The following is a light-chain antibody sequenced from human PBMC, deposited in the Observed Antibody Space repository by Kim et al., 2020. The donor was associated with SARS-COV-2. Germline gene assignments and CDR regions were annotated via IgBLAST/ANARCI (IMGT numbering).Light chain of an antibody. Sequence: SSELTQDPAVSVALGQTVRITCQGDSLRSYYASWYQQKPGQAPVLVIYGKNNRPSGIPDRFSGSSSGNPASLTITGAQAEDEADYYCNSRDSMGNHWVFG. CDR2: GKN. J-gene: IGLJ3*02. V-gene: IGLV3-19*01. CDR1: SLRSYY. CDR3: NSRDSMGNHWV.